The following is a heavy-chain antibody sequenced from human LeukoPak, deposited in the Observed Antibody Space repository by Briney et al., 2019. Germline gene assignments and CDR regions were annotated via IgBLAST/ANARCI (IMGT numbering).Heavy chain of an antibody. CDR2: IIDTGST. V-gene: IGHV4-34*12. J-gene: IGHJ4*02. CDR1: GGSISSYY. Sequence: SETLSLTCTVSGGSISSYYWSWIRQPPGKGLEWIGEIIDTGSTKYNSSLKSRVTISVDTSKNEFSLNLTSVTAADTAIYYCARGLASGYPPIPFDYWGQGTLVTVSS. D-gene: IGHD3-3*01. CDR3: ARGLASGYPPIPFDY.